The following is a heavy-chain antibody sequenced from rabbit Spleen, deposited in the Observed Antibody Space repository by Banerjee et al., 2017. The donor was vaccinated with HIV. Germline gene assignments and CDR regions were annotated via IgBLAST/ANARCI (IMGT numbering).Heavy chain of an antibody. J-gene: IGHJ4*01. CDR1: GFSFSSGYY. CDR3: ARGGFISYGFAL. CDR2: IYS. Sequence: QEQLVESGGGLVQPGASLTLTCTASGFSFSSGYYMCWVRQAPGKGLEWIGCIYSDYASWATGRFTMSKTSSTTVTLQMTSLTAADTATYFCARGGFISYGFALWGPGTLVTVS. D-gene: IGHD6-1*01. V-gene: IGHV1S39*01.